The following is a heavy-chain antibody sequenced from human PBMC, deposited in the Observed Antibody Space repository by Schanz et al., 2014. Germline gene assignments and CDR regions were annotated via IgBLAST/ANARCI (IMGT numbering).Heavy chain of an antibody. CDR2: ISYDGRNK. CDR1: GFTFSDHY. D-gene: IGHD6-19*01. V-gene: IGHV3-33*05. CDR3: AIIGVMVAVAGTRADY. J-gene: IGHJ4*02. Sequence: QVQLVESGGGVVQPGRSLRLSCAASGFTFSDHYMDWVRQAPGKGLEWVAVISYDGRNKYYADSVKGRFTISRDNAKNSLFLQMNRLRAEDTALYYCAIIGVMVAVAGTRADYWGQGTLVTVSS.